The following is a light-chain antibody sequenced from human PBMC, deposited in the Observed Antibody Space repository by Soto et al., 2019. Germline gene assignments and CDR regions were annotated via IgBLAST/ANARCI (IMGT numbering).Light chain of an antibody. CDR1: QSISSW. V-gene: IGKV1-5*03. CDR2: KAS. J-gene: IGKJ2*01. CDR3: QQYNSLHT. Sequence: DIQMTQSPSTLSASVGDRVTITCRASQSISSWLAWYQQKPGKAPKLLIYKASSLESGVPSRFSGSGSGTEFTLTISSLQPADFATYYCQQYNSLHTFGQGTKLEIK.